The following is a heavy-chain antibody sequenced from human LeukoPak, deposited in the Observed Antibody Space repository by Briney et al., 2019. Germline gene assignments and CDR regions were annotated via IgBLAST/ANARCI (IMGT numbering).Heavy chain of an antibody. D-gene: IGHD1-26*01. Sequence: GGSLRLSCAASGFSFSDFYMSWIRQAPGMGLEWISYIGTRSNPIYYADSVKGRFTISRDDAKNSLYLQMNSLRDEDTAVYFCAREARGAGRDFDYWGQGILVTVSS. V-gene: IGHV3-11*01. CDR1: GFSFSDFY. CDR3: AREARGAGRDFDY. J-gene: IGHJ4*02. CDR2: IGTRSNPI.